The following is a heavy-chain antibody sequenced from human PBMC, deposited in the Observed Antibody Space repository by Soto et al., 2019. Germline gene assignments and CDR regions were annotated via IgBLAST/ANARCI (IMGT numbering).Heavy chain of an antibody. D-gene: IGHD1-26*01. V-gene: IGHV4-59*01. J-gene: IGHJ3*02. Sequence: SETLSLTCTVSGGSIIGFYWSWMRQPPGKGLEWIGYTFYAGTTLYTPSLKSRVTISVDTSKNQFSLKLSSVTAADTAVYYCARGGSLDAFDIWGQGTMVTISS. CDR2: TFYAGTT. CDR3: ARGGSLDAFDI. CDR1: GGSIIGFY.